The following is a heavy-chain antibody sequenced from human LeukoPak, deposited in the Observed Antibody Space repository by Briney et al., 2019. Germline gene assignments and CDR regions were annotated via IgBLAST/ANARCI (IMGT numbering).Heavy chain of an antibody. V-gene: IGHV3-53*01. CDR1: GFTVSSNY. J-gene: IGHJ4*02. D-gene: IGHD3-16*01. Sequence: GGSLRLSCAASGFTVSSNYMSWVRQAPGKGLEWVSVIYSGGSTYYADSVKGRFTISRDNSKNTLYLQMNSLRAEDTAVYYCARSRGGFPFDYWGQGTLVTVSS. CDR2: IYSGGST. CDR3: ARSRGGFPFDY.